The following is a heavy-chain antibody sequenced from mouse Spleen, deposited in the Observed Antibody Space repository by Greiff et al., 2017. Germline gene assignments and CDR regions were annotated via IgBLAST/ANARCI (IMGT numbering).Heavy chain of an antibody. Sequence: EVKLMESGGGLVQPGGSLKLSCAASGIDFSRYWMSWVRRAPGKGLEWIGEINPDSSTINYAPSLKDKFIISRDNAKNTLYLQMSKVRSEDTALYYCARPYDGYYAWFAYWGQGTLVTVSA. D-gene: IGHD2-3*01. J-gene: IGHJ3*01. CDR1: GIDFSRYW. V-gene: IGHV4-1*01. CDR2: INPDSSTI. CDR3: ARPYDGYYAWFAY.